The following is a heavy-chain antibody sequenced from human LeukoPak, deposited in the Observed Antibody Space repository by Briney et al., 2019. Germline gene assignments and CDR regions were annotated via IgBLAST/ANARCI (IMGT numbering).Heavy chain of an antibody. D-gene: IGHD6-19*01. CDR3: AKSLRNGSGWASDY. J-gene: IGHJ4*02. CDR1: GFTFAGYG. V-gene: IGHV3-9*01. Sequence: GGSLRLSCTASGFTFAGYGMHWVRQAPGKGLEWVSGITWSNGEIAYADSVKGRFTISRDNAKMYLQMNSLRTEDTAVYYCAKSLRNGSGWASDYWGQGTLVTVSS. CDR2: ITWSNGEI.